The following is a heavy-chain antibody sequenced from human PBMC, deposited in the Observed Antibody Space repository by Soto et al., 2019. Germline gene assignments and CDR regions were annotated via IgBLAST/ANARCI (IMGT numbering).Heavy chain of an antibody. D-gene: IGHD5-18*01. CDR1: GGSISSGDYY. J-gene: IGHJ4*02. Sequence: QVQLQESGPGLVKPSQTLSLTCTVSGGSISSGDYYWSWIRQPPGKGLEWIGYIYYSGSTYYNPSLKSRVTISVDTSKNQFSLKLSSVTAADTAVYYCARVFRGRSIQLWLIGYWGKGTLVTVSS. CDR3: ARVFRGRSIQLWLIGY. CDR2: IYYSGST. V-gene: IGHV4-30-4*01.